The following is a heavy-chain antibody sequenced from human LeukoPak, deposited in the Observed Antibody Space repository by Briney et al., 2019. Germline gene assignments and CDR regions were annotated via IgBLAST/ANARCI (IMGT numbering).Heavy chain of an antibody. Sequence: ASVKVSCKASGGTFSSYAISWVRQAPGQGLEWMGRSIPILGIANYAQKFQGRVTITADKSTSTAYMELSSLRSEDTAVYYCARGEHYYDSSGYLFDYWGQGTLVTVSS. V-gene: IGHV1-69*04. CDR2: SIPILGIA. J-gene: IGHJ4*02. D-gene: IGHD3-22*01. CDR1: GGTFSSYA. CDR3: ARGEHYYDSSGYLFDY.